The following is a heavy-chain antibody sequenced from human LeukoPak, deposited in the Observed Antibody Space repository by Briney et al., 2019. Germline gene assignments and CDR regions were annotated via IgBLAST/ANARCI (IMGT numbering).Heavy chain of an antibody. D-gene: IGHD5-12*01. Sequence: GGSLRLFCAASGFTVSSNYMSWVRQAPGKGLEWDSVIYSGGSTYYADSVKGRFTISRDNSKNTMYLQMNSLRAEDTAVYYCATNSGYDLDYYYMDVWGKGTTVTVSS. CDR3: ATNSGYDLDYYYMDV. CDR2: IYSGGST. CDR1: GFTVSSNY. J-gene: IGHJ6*03. V-gene: IGHV3-53*01.